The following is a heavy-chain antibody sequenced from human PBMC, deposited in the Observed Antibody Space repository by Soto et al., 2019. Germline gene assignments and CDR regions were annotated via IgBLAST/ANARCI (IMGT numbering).Heavy chain of an antibody. Sequence: EAQLLESGGGLAHQGGSLTLSCAASGVTFSSDAMTWVRQAPGKGLEWLSTISNSGGTTHYADSVKGRFTVSRDNFKSTLYLLMNSLRAEDTAVYYCAKLRRGTTGTEGFDPCGQGTLVTVSS. J-gene: IGHJ5*02. V-gene: IGHV3-23*01. D-gene: IGHD1-7*01. CDR3: AKLRRGTTGTEGFDP. CDR1: GVTFSSDA. CDR2: ISNSGGTT.